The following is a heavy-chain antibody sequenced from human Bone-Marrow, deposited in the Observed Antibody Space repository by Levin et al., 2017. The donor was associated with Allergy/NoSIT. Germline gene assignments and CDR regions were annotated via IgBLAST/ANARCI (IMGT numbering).Heavy chain of an antibody. CDR1: GFTFSSYA. J-gene: IGHJ4*02. D-gene: IGHD6-13*01. Sequence: QSGGSLRLSCAASGFTFSSYAMSWVRQAPGKGLEWVSLISGRGDSTYYADSVKRRFTISRDNSKSTLNLQMTSLRVEDTASYYCARAGLEAGALIHYWGQGTLVTVSS. V-gene: IGHV3-23*01. CDR3: ARAGLEAGALIHY. CDR2: ISGRGDST.